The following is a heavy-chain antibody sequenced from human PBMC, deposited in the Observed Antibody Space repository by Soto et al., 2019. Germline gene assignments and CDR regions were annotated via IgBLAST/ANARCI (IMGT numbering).Heavy chain of an antibody. V-gene: IGHV4-34*01. J-gene: IGHJ5*02. CDR1: GGSFSGYY. Sequence: KPSETLSLTCAVYGGSFSGYYWTWIRQPPGTGLEWIGEINHSGSTNYNPSLKSRVTISVDTSKNQFSLKLTSVTAADTAVYYCARERAVGIAVALNWFDPWGQGTLVTVSS. D-gene: IGHD6-19*01. CDR2: INHSGST. CDR3: ARERAVGIAVALNWFDP.